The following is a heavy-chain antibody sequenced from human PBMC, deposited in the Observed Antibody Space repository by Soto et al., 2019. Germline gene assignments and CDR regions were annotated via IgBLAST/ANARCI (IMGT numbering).Heavy chain of an antibody. J-gene: IGHJ4*02. CDR2: IIPIFGTA. CDR3: ASYRRSIAARRSYGRCDY. V-gene: IGHV1-69*13. Sequence: SVKVSCKASGGTFSSYAISWVRQAPGQGLEWMGGIIPIFGTANYAQKFQGRVTITADESTSTAYMELSSLRSEDTAVYYCASYRRSIAARRSYGRCDYRCQGTRVTVSS. CDR1: GGTFSSYA. D-gene: IGHD6-6*01.